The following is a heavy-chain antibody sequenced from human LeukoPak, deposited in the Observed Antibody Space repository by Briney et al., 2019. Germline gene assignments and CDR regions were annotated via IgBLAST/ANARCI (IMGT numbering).Heavy chain of an antibody. J-gene: IGHJ4*02. Sequence: GGSLRLSCAASGFTFSSYSMNWVRQAPGKGLEWVSSISSSSSYIYYADSVKGRFTISRDNAKNSLYLQMNSLRAEDTAVYYCARGSSSGSYRPYWGQGTLVTVSS. CDR1: GFTFSSYS. D-gene: IGHD1-26*01. V-gene: IGHV3-21*01. CDR2: ISSSSSYI. CDR3: ARGSSSGSYRPY.